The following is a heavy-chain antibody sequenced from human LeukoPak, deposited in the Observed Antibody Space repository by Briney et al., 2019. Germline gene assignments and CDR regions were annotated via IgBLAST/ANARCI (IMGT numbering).Heavy chain of an antibody. CDR2: INPNSGGT. CDR3: ARAVDYYGSGGYYDY. D-gene: IGHD3-10*01. CDR1: GYTFTGYY. J-gene: IGHJ4*02. Sequence: ASVKVSCKASGYTFTGYYMHWVRQAPGQGLEWMGWINPNSGGTNYAQKFQGRVTMTRDTSISTAYMELSRLRPDDTAVYYCARAVDYYGSGGYYDYWGQGTLVTVSS. V-gene: IGHV1-2*02.